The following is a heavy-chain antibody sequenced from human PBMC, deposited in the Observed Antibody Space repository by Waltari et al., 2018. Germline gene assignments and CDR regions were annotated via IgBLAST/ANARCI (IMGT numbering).Heavy chain of an antibody. CDR2: ISSSSSYI. CDR3: ARVGSGWSVDY. Sequence: EVQLVESGGGLVKPGGSLRLSCAASGFTFSSYSMNWVRQAPGKGVEWVSSISSSSSYIYYADSVKGRFTISRDNAKNSLYLQMNSLRAEDTAVYYCARVGSGWSVDYWGQGTLVTVSS. D-gene: IGHD6-19*01. V-gene: IGHV3-21*01. CDR1: GFTFSSYS. J-gene: IGHJ4*02.